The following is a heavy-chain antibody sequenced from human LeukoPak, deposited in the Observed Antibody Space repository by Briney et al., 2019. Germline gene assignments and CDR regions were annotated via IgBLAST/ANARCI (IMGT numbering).Heavy chain of an antibody. Sequence: GGSLRLSCAVSGFTFSSYSMNWVRQAPGKGLEWVSSISSSSSYIYYADSVKGRFTISRDNAKNSLYLQMNSLRAEDTAVYYCARGIAVHGYYYYMDVWGKGNTVTISS. CDR3: ARGIAVHGYYYYMDV. CDR2: ISSSSSYI. V-gene: IGHV3-21*01. D-gene: IGHD6-19*01. J-gene: IGHJ6*03. CDR1: GFTFSSYS.